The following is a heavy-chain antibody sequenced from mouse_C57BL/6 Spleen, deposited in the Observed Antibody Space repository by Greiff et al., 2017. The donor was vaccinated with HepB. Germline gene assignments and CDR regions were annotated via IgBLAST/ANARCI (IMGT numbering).Heavy chain of an antibody. D-gene: IGHD1-1*01. CDR3: ASFTTVDAMDY. CDR2: INPSNGGT. V-gene: IGHV1-53*01. J-gene: IGHJ4*01. Sequence: QVQLPQSGTELVKPGASVKLSCKASGYTFTSYWMHWVKQRPGQGLEWIGNINPSNGGTNYNEKFKSKATLTVDKSSSTAYMQLSSLTSEDSAVYYCASFTTVDAMDYWGQGTSVTVSS. CDR1: GYTFTSYW.